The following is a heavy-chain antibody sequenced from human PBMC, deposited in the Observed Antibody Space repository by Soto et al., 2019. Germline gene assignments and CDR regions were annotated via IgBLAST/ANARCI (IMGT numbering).Heavy chain of an antibody. Sequence: AAVKVSCKASGYTFTSYGISWVRQAPGQGLEWMGWISAYNGNTNYAQKLQGRVTMTTDTSTSTAYMALRSLRSDDTAVHYCARDGPVYCSSTSCYPADWGQGSLVTVSS. D-gene: IGHD2-2*01. J-gene: IGHJ4*02. V-gene: IGHV1-18*04. CDR1: GYTFTSYG. CDR2: ISAYNGNT. CDR3: ARDGPVYCSSTSCYPAD.